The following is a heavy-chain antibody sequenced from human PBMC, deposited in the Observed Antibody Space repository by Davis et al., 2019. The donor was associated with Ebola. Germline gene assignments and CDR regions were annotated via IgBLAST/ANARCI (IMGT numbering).Heavy chain of an antibody. D-gene: IGHD1-20*01. Sequence: ASVKVSCKASGYTFTSNGMNWVRQAPGQGLERMGWINTNTGNPTYAQGFTGRFVFSLDTSVSTAYLQISSLKAEDTAVYYCVRDDGNNWNPLDSWGQGTLVTVSS. J-gene: IGHJ4*02. CDR2: INTNTGNP. CDR3: VRDDGNNWNPLDS. CDR1: GYTFTSNG. V-gene: IGHV7-4-1*02.